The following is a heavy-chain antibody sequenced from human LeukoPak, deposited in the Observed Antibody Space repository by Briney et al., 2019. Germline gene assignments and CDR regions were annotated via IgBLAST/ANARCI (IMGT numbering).Heavy chain of an antibody. Sequence: GWALRLSCAPSGFTFTSDSMNWVRQAPGKGLERVSYISSSIISTIYYADSVKGLFTFSRENAKHSLYLKMKSQRAEDTAVYYCARAGYGSYFDYWGQGTLVTLSS. CDR1: GFTFTSDS. V-gene: IGHV3-48*01. D-gene: IGHD4-17*01. CDR3: ARAGYGSYFDY. J-gene: IGHJ4*02. CDR2: ISSSIISTI.